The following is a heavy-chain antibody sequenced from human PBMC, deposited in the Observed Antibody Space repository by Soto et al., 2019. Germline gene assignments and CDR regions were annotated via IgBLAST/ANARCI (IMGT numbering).Heavy chain of an antibody. D-gene: IGHD3-3*01. J-gene: IGHJ6*02. CDR2: ISSSSSYI. V-gene: IGHV3-21*01. CDR3: ARQRITIFGVVIEDV. Sequence: PGGSLRLSCAASGFTFSSYSMNWVRQAPGKGLEWVSSISSSSSYIYYADSVKGRFTISRDNAKNSLYLQMNSLRAEDTAVYYCARQRITIFGVVIEDVWGQETTVTVSS. CDR1: GFTFSSYS.